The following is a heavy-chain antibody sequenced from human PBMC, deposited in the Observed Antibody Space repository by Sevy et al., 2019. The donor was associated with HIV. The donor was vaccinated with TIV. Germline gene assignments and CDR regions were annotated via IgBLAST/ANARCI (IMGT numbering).Heavy chain of an antibody. CDR1: VYTFTSYS. J-gene: IGHJ4*02. CDR2: INPSGGSK. CDR3: AITGFSGYDGVDH. D-gene: IGHD5-12*01. Sequence: ASVKVSCKASVYTFTSYSIHWVQQAPGQGLDRMGIINPSGGSKTYAQMFQGRVTLTRDKSTSTVFLELSSLRSDDTAVYSSAITGFSGYDGVDHWGQGTLVIVSS. V-gene: IGHV1-46*01.